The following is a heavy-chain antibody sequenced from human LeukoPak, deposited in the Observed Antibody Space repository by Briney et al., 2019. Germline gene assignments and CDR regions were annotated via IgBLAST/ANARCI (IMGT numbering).Heavy chain of an antibody. V-gene: IGHV1-69*01. D-gene: IGHD1-26*01. CDR1: GGTFSSYA. J-gene: IGHJ4*02. CDR2: IIPIFGTA. CDR3: ARSGYSGSTFDY. Sequence: ASLKVSCKASGGTFSSYAISWVRQAPGQGLEWMGGIIPIFGTANYAQKFQGRVTITADESTSTAYMELSSLRSEDTAVYYCARSGYSGSTFDYWGQGTLVTVSS.